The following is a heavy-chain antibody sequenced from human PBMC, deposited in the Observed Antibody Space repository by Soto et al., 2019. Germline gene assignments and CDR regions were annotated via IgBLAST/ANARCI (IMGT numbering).Heavy chain of an antibody. Sequence: GGSLRLSCSASGFTFRSYAIHWVRQAPGKGLEYVSALSGDGRSTYYADSVKGRFTVLRDNSKNTLFLQMSSLRVEDTAVYYCVKGNWAYRSNNWFDPWGQGTLVTVSS. CDR1: GFTFRSYA. CDR3: VKGNWAYRSNNWFDP. V-gene: IGHV3-64D*06. CDR2: LSGDGRST. J-gene: IGHJ5*02. D-gene: IGHD7-27*01.